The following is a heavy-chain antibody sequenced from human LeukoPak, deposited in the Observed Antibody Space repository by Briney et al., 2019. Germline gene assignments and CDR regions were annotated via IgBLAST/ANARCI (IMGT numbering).Heavy chain of an antibody. CDR1: GGSFSGYY. CDR3: ARHKRYYGSGSYSYYYYMDV. CDR2: INHSGST. J-gene: IGHJ6*03. V-gene: IGHV4-34*01. D-gene: IGHD3-10*01. Sequence: SGTLSLTCAVYGGSFSGYYWSWIRQPPGKGLEWIGEINHSGSTNYNPSLKSRVTISVDTSKNQFSLKLSSVTAADTAVYYCARHKRYYGSGSYSYYYYMDVWGKGTTVTISS.